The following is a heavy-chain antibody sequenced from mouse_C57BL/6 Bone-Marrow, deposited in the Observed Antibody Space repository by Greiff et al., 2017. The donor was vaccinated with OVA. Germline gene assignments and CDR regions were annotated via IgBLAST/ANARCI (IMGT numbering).Heavy chain of an antibody. D-gene: IGHD1-1*01. Sequence: EVQLQQSGPGLVKPSQSLFLTCSVTGYSITSGYYWNWIRQFPGNKLEWMGYISYDGSNNYNPSLKNRISITRDTSKNQFFLKLNSVTTEDTATYYCARLAVVASLDYWGQGTTLTVSS. V-gene: IGHV3-6*01. CDR3: ARLAVVASLDY. CDR2: ISYDGSN. CDR1: GYSITSGYY. J-gene: IGHJ2*01.